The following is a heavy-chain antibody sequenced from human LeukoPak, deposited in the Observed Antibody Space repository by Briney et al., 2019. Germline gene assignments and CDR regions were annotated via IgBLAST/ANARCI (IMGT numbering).Heavy chain of an antibody. D-gene: IGHD5-18*01. Sequence: GGSLRLSCAASGFTFSSYWMHWVRQAPGKGLVWVSRINGDGSTTFYADSVKGRFTISRDNAKNTVYLQMNSLRVEDTSVYYCGSDTVLGYWGQGTLVTASS. CDR2: INGDGSTT. CDR1: GFTFSSYW. CDR3: GSDTVLGY. J-gene: IGHJ4*02. V-gene: IGHV3-74*01.